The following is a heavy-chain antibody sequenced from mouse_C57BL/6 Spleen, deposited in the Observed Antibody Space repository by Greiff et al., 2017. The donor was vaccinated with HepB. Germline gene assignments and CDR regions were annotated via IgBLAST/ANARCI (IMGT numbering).Heavy chain of an antibody. CDR3: ASYYGSSYDYAMDY. D-gene: IGHD1-1*01. Sequence: EVQLVESGGGLVKPGGSLKLSCAASGFTFSDYGMHWVRQAPEKGLEWVAYISSGSSTIYYADTVKGRFTISRDNAKNTLFLQMTSLRSEDTAMYYCASYYGSSYDYAMDYWGQGTSVTVSS. CDR2: ISSGSSTI. CDR1: GFTFSDYG. J-gene: IGHJ4*01. V-gene: IGHV5-17*01.